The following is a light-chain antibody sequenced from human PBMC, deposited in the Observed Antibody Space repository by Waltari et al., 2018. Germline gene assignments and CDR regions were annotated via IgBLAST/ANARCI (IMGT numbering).Light chain of an antibody. Sequence: SFDLTQPPSVSVSPGQTATITCSGDKLGSRFVSWYQQKSGQSPVVLIYEDNKRPSGIPERSSGSNSGNRATLTIRGTQATDEADDHCQAWDSVTVIFGGVTKLTVL. J-gene: IGLJ2*01. V-gene: IGLV3-1*01. CDR3: QAWDSVTVI. CDR2: EDN. CDR1: KLGSRF.